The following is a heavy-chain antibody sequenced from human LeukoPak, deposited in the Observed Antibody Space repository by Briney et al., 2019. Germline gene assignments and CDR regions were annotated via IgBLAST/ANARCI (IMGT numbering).Heavy chain of an antibody. D-gene: IGHD3-10*01. V-gene: IGHV5-51*01. CDR1: GYSFTGHW. CDR2: IYPGDSDT. J-gene: IGHJ3*01. Sequence: PGESLKISCEAFGYSFTGHWIGWVRQVPGRGLEFLGTIYPGDSDTRYSPSFEGRATISVDKSINTAYLQWSGLRASDTAMYYCARYGKSGTYSHGFDVWGQGTMVIVSS. CDR3: ARYGKSGTYSHGFDV.